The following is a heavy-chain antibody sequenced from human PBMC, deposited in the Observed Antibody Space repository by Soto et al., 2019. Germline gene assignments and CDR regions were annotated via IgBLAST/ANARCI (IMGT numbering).Heavy chain of an antibody. CDR1: GFTFSSYA. CDR2: ISGSGGST. D-gene: IGHD1-26*01. J-gene: IGHJ4*02. V-gene: IGHV3-23*01. CDR3: ARRGSGSYYDY. Sequence: EVQLLESGGGLVQPGGSLRLSCAASGFTFSSYAMRWVRQAPGKGLEWVSAISGSGGSTYYADSVKGRFTISRDNSKNTVNLQMNSLSGEDTAVYYGARRGSGSYYDYWGQGTLVTVSS.